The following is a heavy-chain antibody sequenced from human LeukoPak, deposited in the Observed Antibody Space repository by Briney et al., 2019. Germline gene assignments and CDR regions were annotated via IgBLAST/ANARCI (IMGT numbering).Heavy chain of an antibody. CDR1: GFTFSDHH. D-gene: IGHD6-19*01. V-gene: IGHV3-72*01. J-gene: IGHJ4*02. Sequence: GGSLGLSCEGSGFTFSDHHMDWVRQAPGMGLEWVGRGPARNKPNSCSTQYAASVRGRFTISRDDSKNSLYLQINSLRTEDTAMYYCTRVLTTDRGWYTFEFWGQGTLVTVSS. CDR2: GPARNKPNSCST. CDR3: TRVLTTDRGWYTFEF.